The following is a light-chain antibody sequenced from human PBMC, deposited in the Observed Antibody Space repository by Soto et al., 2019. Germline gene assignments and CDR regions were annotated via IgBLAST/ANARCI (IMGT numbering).Light chain of an antibody. CDR1: RSVSVAY. CDR3: QQFGSSPYT. Sequence: EIVLTQSPGTLSLSPGERATLSCRASRSVSVAYLVWYQQKPGRAPELLIYGASNRATGVPDRFGVSWSGTDFTLTISRLEPEDSAVYYCQQFGSSPYTFGQGTKLEIK. CDR2: GAS. V-gene: IGKV3-20*01. J-gene: IGKJ2*01.